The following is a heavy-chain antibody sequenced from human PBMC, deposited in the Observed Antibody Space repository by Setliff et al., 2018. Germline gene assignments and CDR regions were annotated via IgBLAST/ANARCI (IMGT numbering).Heavy chain of an antibody. J-gene: IGHJ5*01. CDR3: VGSDFSGGDS. CDR2: IYYTGDP. Sequence: PSETLSLTCTVSGGSLRGNAIFWGWIRQPPGKGLEWIGSIYYTGDPYYNPSLKSRVTISISADTSNKSFDLNLLSVTAADTAVYYCVGSDFSGGDSWGHGTLVTVSS. V-gene: IGHV4-39*02. CDR1: GGSLRGNAIF. D-gene: IGHD4-4*01.